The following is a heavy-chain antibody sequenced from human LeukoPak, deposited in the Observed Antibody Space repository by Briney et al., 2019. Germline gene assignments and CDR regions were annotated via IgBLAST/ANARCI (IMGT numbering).Heavy chain of an antibody. CDR2: IYYSVST. D-gene: IGHD3-10*01. Sequence: PSETLSLTCTVSGGSISSGGYYWSWIRQHPGKGLEWIGYIYYSVSTYYNPSLKSRVTISVDTSKNQFSLKLSSVTAADTAVYYCARDRGSGSYYPDAFDIWGQGTMVTVSS. J-gene: IGHJ3*02. CDR3: ARDRGSGSYYPDAFDI. V-gene: IGHV4-31*03. CDR1: GGSISSGGYY.